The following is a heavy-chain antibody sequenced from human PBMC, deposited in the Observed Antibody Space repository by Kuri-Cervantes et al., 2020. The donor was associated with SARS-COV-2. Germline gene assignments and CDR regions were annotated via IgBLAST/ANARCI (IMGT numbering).Heavy chain of an antibody. V-gene: IGHV4-34*01. CDR2: IYYSGST. D-gene: IGHD2-15*01. Sequence: GSLRLSCAVYGGSFSGYYWSWIRQPPGKGLEWIGSIYYSGSTYYNPSLKSRVTISVDTSKNQFSLKLSSVTAADTAVYYCAGNPRYCSGGSCYSGWFDPWGQGTLVTVSS. CDR1: GGSFSGYY. J-gene: IGHJ5*02. CDR3: AGNPRYCSGGSCYSGWFDP.